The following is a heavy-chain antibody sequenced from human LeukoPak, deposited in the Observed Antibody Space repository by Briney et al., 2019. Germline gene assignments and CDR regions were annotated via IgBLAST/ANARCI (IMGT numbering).Heavy chain of an antibody. D-gene: IGHD6-13*01. CDR2: IYPGDSDT. Sequence: GESLQISCKGSGYSFTSYWIGWVRPMPGKGLEWMGIIYPGDSDTRYSPSFQGQVTISADKSISTAYLQWSSLKASDTAMYYCARRPPIAAAGSFDYWGQGTLVTVSS. CDR1: GYSFTSYW. CDR3: ARRPPIAAAGSFDY. J-gene: IGHJ4*02. V-gene: IGHV5-51*01.